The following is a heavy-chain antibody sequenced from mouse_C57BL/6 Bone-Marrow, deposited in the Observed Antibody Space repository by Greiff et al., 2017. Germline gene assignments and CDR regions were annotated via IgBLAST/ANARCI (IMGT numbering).Heavy chain of an antibody. CDR1: GYTFTSYG. CDR2: IYPRSGNT. Sequence: VHLVESGAELARPGASVKLSCKASGYTFTSYGISWVKQRTGQGLEWIGEIYPRSGNTYYNEKFKGKATLTADKSSSTAYMELRSLTSEASAVYFCARGLWLRRGYWGQGTTLTVSS. V-gene: IGHV1-81*01. D-gene: IGHD2-2*01. CDR3: ARGLWLRRGY. J-gene: IGHJ2*01.